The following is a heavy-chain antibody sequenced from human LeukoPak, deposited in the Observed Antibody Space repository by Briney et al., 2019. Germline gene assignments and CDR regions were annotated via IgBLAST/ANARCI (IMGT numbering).Heavy chain of an antibody. V-gene: IGHV3-30*03. D-gene: IGHD3-16*01. CDR3: ARPVVLGAYLRGAYYFDS. Sequence: PGRSLRLSCAASGFTFSSAGMHWVRQAPGKGLEWVAVILYDGSKEYYPDSVKGRFTISRDNSKDTLYLQMNSLRVEDTAVYYCARPVVLGAYLRGAYYFDSWGQGTLVTVSS. CDR1: GFTFSSAG. CDR2: ILYDGSKE. J-gene: IGHJ4*02.